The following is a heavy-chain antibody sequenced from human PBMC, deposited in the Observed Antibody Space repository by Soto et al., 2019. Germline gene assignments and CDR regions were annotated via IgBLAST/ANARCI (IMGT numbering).Heavy chain of an antibody. CDR2: IYPGDSDT. CDR1: GYSFTSYW. V-gene: IGHV5-51*01. J-gene: IGHJ4*02. CDR3: ARHAEDYYASSGYYYPGMSDY. D-gene: IGHD3-22*01. Sequence: PGESLKISCKGSGYSFTSYWIGWVRQMPGKGLEWMGIIYPGDSDTRYSPSFQGQVTISADKSISTACLQWSSLKASDTAMYYCARHAEDYYASSGYYYPGMSDYWGQGTLVTVSS.